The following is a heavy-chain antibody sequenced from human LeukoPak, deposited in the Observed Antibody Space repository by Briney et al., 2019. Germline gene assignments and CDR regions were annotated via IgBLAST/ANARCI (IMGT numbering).Heavy chain of an antibody. Sequence: GGSLRLSCAASGFTFSSFGMTWVRQTPGNGLEWVSRISGGGDNTYYADSVKGRSTISRDNSKNTLYLQMDSLRAEDTAIYYCARSGYTSGTGKFDNWGQGTLVTVSS. CDR3: ARSGYTSGTGKFDN. CDR1: GFTFSSFG. CDR2: ISGGGDNT. V-gene: IGHV3-23*01. D-gene: IGHD6-19*01. J-gene: IGHJ4*02.